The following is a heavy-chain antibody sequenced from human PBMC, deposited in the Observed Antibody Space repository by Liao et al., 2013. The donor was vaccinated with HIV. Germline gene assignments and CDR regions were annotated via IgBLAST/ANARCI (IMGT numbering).Heavy chain of an antibody. D-gene: IGHD3-3*01. Sequence: QVQLQESGPGLVKPSQTLSLTCTVSGGSIRSGSYYWSWIRQPAGKGLEWIGRIYTSGSTNYSPSLKSRVTMSVDTSKNQFSLKLSSVTAADTAVYYCARGEYYDFWSGYGGGDYFQHWGQGTLVTVSS. J-gene: IGHJ1*01. CDR1: GGSIRSGSYY. CDR3: ARGEYYDFWSGYGGGDYFQH. V-gene: IGHV4-61*02. CDR2: IYTSGST.